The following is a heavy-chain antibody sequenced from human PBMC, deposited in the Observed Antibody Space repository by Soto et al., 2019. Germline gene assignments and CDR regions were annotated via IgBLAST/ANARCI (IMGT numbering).Heavy chain of an antibody. J-gene: IGHJ4*02. CDR3: ARDMRDGHNFSRPDY. D-gene: IGHD3-3*01. CDR2: ISYDGSNK. Sequence: GGSLRLSCAASGFTFSSYAMHWVRQAPGKGLEWVAVISYDGSNKYYADSVKGRFTISRDNSKNTLYLQMNSLRAEDTAVYYCARDMRDGHNFSRPDYWGQGTLVTVSS. V-gene: IGHV3-30-3*01. CDR1: GFTFSSYA.